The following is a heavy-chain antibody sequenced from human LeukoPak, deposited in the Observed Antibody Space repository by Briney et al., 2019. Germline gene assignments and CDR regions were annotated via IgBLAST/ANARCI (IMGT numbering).Heavy chain of an antibody. Sequence: GGSLRLSCAASGFTFSSYGMHWVRQAPGKGLEWVAVISYDGSNKYYADSVKGRFTISRDNSKNTLYLQMNSLRAEDTAVYYRAKGPDSSGYRGYAFDIWGQGTMVTVSS. CDR1: GFTFSSYG. V-gene: IGHV3-30*18. J-gene: IGHJ3*02. CDR3: AKGPDSSGYRGYAFDI. CDR2: ISYDGSNK. D-gene: IGHD3-22*01.